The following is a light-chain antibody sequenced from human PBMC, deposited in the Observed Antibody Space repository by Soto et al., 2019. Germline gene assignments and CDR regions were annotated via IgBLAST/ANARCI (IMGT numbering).Light chain of an antibody. J-gene: IGKJ1*01. CDR3: QQYNSYAWT. CDR1: QSISSW. V-gene: IGKV1-5*03. CDR2: KAS. Sequence: DIPMTQSPSTLSASVGDRVTITCRASQSISSWLAWYQQKAGKAPKLLIYKASSLENGVQSRFSGSGSGTEFTLTIRSLQPDDFATYYCQQYNSYAWTFGQGTKGEIK.